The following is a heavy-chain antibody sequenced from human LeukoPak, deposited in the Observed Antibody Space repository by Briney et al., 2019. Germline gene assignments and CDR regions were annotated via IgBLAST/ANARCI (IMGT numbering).Heavy chain of an antibody. D-gene: IGHD6-25*01. CDR2: ISSTSAYI. J-gene: IGHJ4*02. CDR3: ASGSTLDY. CDR1: GSTFSNFA. V-gene: IGHV3-21*01. Sequence: GGSLRLSCAVSGSTFSNFAMNWVRQAPGKGLEWVASISSTSAYIYYADSLKGRFTISRDNAKNSLYLHLNSLKVEDTALYYCASGSTLDYWGLGTLVTVSS.